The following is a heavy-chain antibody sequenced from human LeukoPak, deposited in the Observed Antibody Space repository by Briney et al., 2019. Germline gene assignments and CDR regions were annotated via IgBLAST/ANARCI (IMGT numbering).Heavy chain of an antibody. D-gene: IGHD6-13*01. CDR3: ARAATTGTVDY. Sequence: GGSLRLSCAASGFTFGIYWISWVRQPPGKGLEWVANINHDGGATYYVDSMRGRFTTSRDNAENSLFLQVNSLRVEDTAIYYCARAATTGTVDYWGQGTLITVSS. J-gene: IGHJ4*02. V-gene: IGHV3-7*03. CDR1: GFTFGIYW. CDR2: INHDGGAT.